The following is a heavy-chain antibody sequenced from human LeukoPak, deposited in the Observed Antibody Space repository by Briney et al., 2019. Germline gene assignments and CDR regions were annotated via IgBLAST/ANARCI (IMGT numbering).Heavy chain of an antibody. Sequence: PSETLSLTCTVSGGSISSGSYYWSWIRQPAGKGLEWIGRIYTSGSTYYNPSLKSRVTISVDTSKNQFSLKPSSVTAADTAVYYCARRTSHDYGDYWAFDIWGQGTMVTVSS. CDR1: GGSISSGSYY. CDR2: IYTSGST. CDR3: ARRTSHDYGDYWAFDI. D-gene: IGHD4-17*01. J-gene: IGHJ3*02. V-gene: IGHV4-61*02.